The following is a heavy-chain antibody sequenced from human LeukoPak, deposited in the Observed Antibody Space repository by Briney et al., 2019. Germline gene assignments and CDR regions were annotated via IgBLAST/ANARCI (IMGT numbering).Heavy chain of an antibody. J-gene: IGHJ6*03. CDR1: GFTFDDYG. CDR3: ARGWETTYYMDV. D-gene: IGHD1-26*01. CDR2: LNWNGGST. Sequence: GGSLRLSCAASGFTFDDYGMSWVRQTPGKGLEWVSGLNWNGGSTGYADSVKGRFTISRDNAKNSLYLQMNSLRPDDTALYYCARGWETTYYMDVWGKGTTVTVSS. V-gene: IGHV3-20*04.